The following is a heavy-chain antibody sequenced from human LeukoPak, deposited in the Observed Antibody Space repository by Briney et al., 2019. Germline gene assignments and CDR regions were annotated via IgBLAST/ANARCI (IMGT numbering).Heavy chain of an antibody. Sequence: GASVKVSCKASGYTFTSYDINWVRQATGQGLEWMGWMNPNSGNTGYAQKFQGRVTMTRDTSTSTVYMELSSLRSEDTAVYYCARDCTDSGGYSFYYFDYWGQGTLVTVSS. CDR3: ARDCTDSGGYSFYYFDY. D-gene: IGHD3-22*01. CDR2: MNPNSGNT. V-gene: IGHV1-8*01. CDR1: GYTFTSYD. J-gene: IGHJ4*02.